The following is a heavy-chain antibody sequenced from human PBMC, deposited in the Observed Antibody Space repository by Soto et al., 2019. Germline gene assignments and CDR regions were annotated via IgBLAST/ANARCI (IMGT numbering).Heavy chain of an antibody. D-gene: IGHD6-6*01. V-gene: IGHV3-15*01. CDR1: GFPFSFYG. Sequence: GGSLRLSCAASGFPFSFYGMNLVRQAPGKGLEWVGRIKSKTDGGTTDYAAPVKGRFTISRDDSKNTLYLQMNSLKTEDTAVYYCTDSGDFIRQLVVAYYFDYWGQGTLVNVS. J-gene: IGHJ4*02. CDR3: TDSGDFIRQLVVAYYFDY. CDR2: IKSKTDGGTT.